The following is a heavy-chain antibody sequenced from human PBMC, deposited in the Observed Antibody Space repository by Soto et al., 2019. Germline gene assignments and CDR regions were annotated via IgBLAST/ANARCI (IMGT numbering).Heavy chain of an antibody. CDR1: GGSISSGDSY. D-gene: IGHD3-9*01. J-gene: IGHJ4*02. CDR3: ARSAYYDTLTDSPD. Sequence: SETLSLTCTVSGGSISSGDSYWSWIRQPPGKGLEWIGYIYYSGATYYNPSLKSRVTISVDTSKNQFSLNLISVTAADTAVYYCARSAYYDTLTDSPDWGQGTLVTVSS. V-gene: IGHV4-30-4*01. CDR2: IYYSGAT.